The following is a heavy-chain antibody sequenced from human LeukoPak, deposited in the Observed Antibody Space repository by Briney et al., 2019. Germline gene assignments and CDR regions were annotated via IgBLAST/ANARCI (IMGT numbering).Heavy chain of an antibody. CDR1: GFTFSTYA. Sequence: PGGSLRLSCAASGFTFSTYAMSWVRQAPGKGLEWVSSISGSGDSTYYADSVKGRFTVSRDNSKNTVFLQMNSLRAEDTAVYYCAKGPAYLVXXSYYFDYWGQGTLVSVS. J-gene: IGHJ4*02. V-gene: IGHV3-23*01. D-gene: IGHD3-22*01. CDR3: AKGPAYLVXXSYYFDY. CDR2: ISGSGDST.